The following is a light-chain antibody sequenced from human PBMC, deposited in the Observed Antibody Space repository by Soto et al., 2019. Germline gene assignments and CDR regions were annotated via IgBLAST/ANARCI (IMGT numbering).Light chain of an antibody. Sequence: ESVLTQSQGTLSLSPGERVTLSCRASQTFGSTYLAWYQQRPGQSPRLLIYGASMRASGIPDRFRGSGSGTDFTLTLSRLEPADFAVYYCQQFGTSPLYTFGQGKKLEI. CDR1: QTFGSTY. CDR2: GAS. V-gene: IGKV3-20*01. CDR3: QQFGTSPLYT. J-gene: IGKJ2*01.